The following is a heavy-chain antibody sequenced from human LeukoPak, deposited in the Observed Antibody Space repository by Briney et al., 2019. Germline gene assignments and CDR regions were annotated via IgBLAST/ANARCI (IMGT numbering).Heavy chain of an antibody. J-gene: IGHJ6*03. CDR3: ARDGNAECYRWCHYYYMDV. CDR2: INSDGSST. CDR1: GFTFSSYW. D-gene: IGHD2-8*01. V-gene: IGHV3-74*01. Sequence: PGGSLRLSCAATGFTFSSYWMHWVRQAPGKGLEWVSRINSDGSSTEYADAVKGRFTISRGNTKNTLSLQMNSLRAEDTAIYYCARDGNAECYRWCHYYYMDVWGKGTTVTVSS.